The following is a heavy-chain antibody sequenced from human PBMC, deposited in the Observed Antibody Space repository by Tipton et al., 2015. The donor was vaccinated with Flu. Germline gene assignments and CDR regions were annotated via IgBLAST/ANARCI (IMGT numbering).Heavy chain of an antibody. CDR3: ARRDYSNYVSDPKSWFDP. V-gene: IGHV4-38-2*01. J-gene: IGHJ5*02. CDR1: GDSISSDFY. Sequence: TLSLTCAVSGDSISSDFYWAWIRQFPGKGLEWIGTVSRTGSTIYNPSLKSRVTISIDTSKNQFSLNMRSVTAADMADYYCARRDYSNYVSDPKSWFDPWGQGILVTVSS. CDR2: VSRTGST. D-gene: IGHD4-11*01.